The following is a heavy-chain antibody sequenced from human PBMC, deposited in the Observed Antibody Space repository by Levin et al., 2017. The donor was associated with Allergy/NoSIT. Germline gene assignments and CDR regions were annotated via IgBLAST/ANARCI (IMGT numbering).Heavy chain of an antibody. D-gene: IGHD3-9*01. CDR1: GGSISSSISY. CDR3: ARQCYDILTGYYNFDY. J-gene: IGHJ4*02. V-gene: IGHV4-39*01. Sequence: SDTLSLTCTVSGGSISSSISYWGWIRQAPGKGLEWIGSIYNSGSTYYNPSLKSRVTTSVDTSKNQFSLKLSSVTAADTAVYYCARQCYDILTGYYNFDYWGQGTLVTVSS. CDR2: IYNSGST.